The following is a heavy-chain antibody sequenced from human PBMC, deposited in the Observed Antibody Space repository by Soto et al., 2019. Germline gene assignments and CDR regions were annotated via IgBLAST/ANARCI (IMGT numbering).Heavy chain of an antibody. V-gene: IGHV3-30-3*01. D-gene: IGHD1-26*01. CDR3: ARDPRVVGATPFDY. CDR2: ISYDGSNK. Sequence: LRLSCAASGFTFSSYAMHWVRQAPGKGLEWVAVISYDGSNKYYADSVKGRFTISRDNSKNTLYLQMNSLRAEDTAVYYCARDPRVVGATPFDYWGQGTLVTVSS. CDR1: GFTFSSYA. J-gene: IGHJ4*02.